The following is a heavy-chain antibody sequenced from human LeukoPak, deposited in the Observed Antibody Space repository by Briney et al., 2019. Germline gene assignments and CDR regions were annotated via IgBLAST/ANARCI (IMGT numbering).Heavy chain of an antibody. CDR1: GGSFSGYY. D-gene: IGHD6-13*01. CDR3: ARGSSSWYGLPTFDY. J-gene: IGHJ4*02. CDR2: INHSGST. V-gene: IGHV4-34*01. Sequence: PSETLSLTCAVYGGSFSGYYWSWIRQPPGKGLEWIGEINHSGSTNYNPSLKSRVTISVDTSKNQFSLKLSSVTAADTAVYYCARGSSSWYGLPTFDYWGQGTLVTVSS.